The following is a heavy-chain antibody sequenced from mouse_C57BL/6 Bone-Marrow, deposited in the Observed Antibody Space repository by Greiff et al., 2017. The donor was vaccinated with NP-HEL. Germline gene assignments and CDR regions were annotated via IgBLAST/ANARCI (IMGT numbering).Heavy chain of an antibody. CDR2: IYPGDGDT. CDR1: GYAFSSSW. CDR3: ARFCDYDEGGLDY. D-gene: IGHD2-4*01. J-gene: IGHJ2*01. Sequence: QVQLQQSGPELVQPGASVKISCKASGYAFSSSWMNWVKQRPGKGLEWIGRIYPGDGDTNYNGKFKGKATLTADKSSSTAYMQLSSLTSDDSAVYFCARFCDYDEGGLDYWGQGTTLTVSS. V-gene: IGHV1-82*01.